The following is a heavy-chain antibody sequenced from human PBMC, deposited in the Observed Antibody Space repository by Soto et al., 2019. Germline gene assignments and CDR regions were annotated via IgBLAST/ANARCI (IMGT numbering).Heavy chain of an antibody. D-gene: IGHD5-18*01. CDR1: GFTFSAYA. J-gene: IGHJ6*02. CDR3: ARDNTVMAHGSYYYYGMDV. CDR2: INSPGTYT. V-gene: IGHV3-23*01. Sequence: PGGSLRLSCAPSGFTFSAYAMTWVRQAPGKGLEWVSAINSPGTYTWYAESVKGRFTISRDNSKNTLYLQMSSLRAEDTAVYYCARDNTVMAHGSYYYYGMDVWGQGTTVTVSS.